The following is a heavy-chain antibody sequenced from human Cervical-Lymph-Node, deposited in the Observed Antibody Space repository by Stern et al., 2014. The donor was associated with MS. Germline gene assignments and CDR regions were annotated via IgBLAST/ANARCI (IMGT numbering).Heavy chain of an antibody. J-gene: IGHJ4*01. CDR1: GYIFTDYY. CDR2: INPNSGGT. Sequence: QVQLVQSGAEARAPGASMKVSCKASGYIFTDYYLHWVRQAPGQGLEWLGWINPNSGGTNYAQNFQGRVTMTRDTSISTAYMELRSLGSADTAVYYCARGSGTAYDLRGDYWGQGTLVTVSS. V-gene: IGHV1-2*02. CDR3: ARGSGTAYDLRGDY. D-gene: IGHD3-3*01.